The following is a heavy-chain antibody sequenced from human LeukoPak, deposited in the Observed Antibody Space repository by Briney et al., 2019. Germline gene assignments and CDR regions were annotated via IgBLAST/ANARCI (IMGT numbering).Heavy chain of an antibody. Sequence: GRSLRLSCAASGFTFSGYVMSWVRQAPGKGLEWVSAISGSGGSTYYADSVKGRFTISRDNSKNTLYLQMNSLRAEDTAVYYCAKALSSSWFLDGMDVWGQGTTVTVSS. CDR3: AKALSSSWFLDGMDV. J-gene: IGHJ6*02. V-gene: IGHV3-23*01. CDR1: GFTFSGYV. D-gene: IGHD6-13*01. CDR2: ISGSGGST.